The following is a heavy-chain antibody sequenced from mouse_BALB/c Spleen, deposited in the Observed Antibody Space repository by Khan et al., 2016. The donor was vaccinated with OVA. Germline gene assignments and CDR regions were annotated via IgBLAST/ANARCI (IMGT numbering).Heavy chain of an antibody. Sequence: QVQLQQSGAELARPGASVKLSCKASGYTFTSYWMQFIKQRPGQGLEWIGTIYPGDGDTRYTQKFKGKATLTADTSSSKAYMQLSSLASEDSAVYYCARGGTARASWFAYWGQGTLVTVSA. CDR3: ARGGTARASWFAY. V-gene: IGHV1-87*01. CDR1: GYTFTSYW. D-gene: IGHD3-1*01. CDR2: IYPGDGDT. J-gene: IGHJ3*01.